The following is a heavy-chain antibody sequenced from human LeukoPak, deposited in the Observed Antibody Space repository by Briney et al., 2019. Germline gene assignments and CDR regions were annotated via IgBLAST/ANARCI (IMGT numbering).Heavy chain of an antibody. CDR1: GFTFSSYG. D-gene: IGHD3-9*01. J-gene: IGHJ4*02. CDR3: ARGGRSTYFDWSPDY. Sequence: PGGSLRLSCAASGFTFSSYGMHWVRQAPGTGLEWVAVISHDGDHKYHADSVKGRFTISRDNSKNTLYLQMNSLRVEDTAVYYCARGGRSTYFDWSPDYWGQGTLVTVSS. CDR2: ISHDGDHK. V-gene: IGHV3-30*19.